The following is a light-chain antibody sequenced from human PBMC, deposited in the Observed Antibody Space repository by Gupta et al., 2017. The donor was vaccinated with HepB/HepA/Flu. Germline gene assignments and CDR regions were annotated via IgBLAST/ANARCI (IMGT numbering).Light chain of an antibody. Sequence: DIQMTQSPSSVSASVGDRVTITCRASQAINSWLAWYQQKPGKAPKVLIYDAPSLQSGVPSRFSGSGSGTDFTLTISSLQTEDFATYYCQEANSFPPYTFGQGTKVEI. V-gene: IGKV1-12*01. CDR1: QAINSW. J-gene: IGKJ2*01. CDR2: DAP. CDR3: QEANSFPPYT.